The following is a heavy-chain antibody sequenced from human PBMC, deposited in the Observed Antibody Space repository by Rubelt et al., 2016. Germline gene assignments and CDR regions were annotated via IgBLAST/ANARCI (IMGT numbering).Heavy chain of an antibody. CDR3: ARPTGASSASGSFLV. CDR2: FFHDGST. D-gene: IGHD3-10*01. J-gene: IGHJ4*02. V-gene: IGHV4-38-2*02. CDR1: GYSINNGYY. Sequence: QVQLQESGPGLVKPSETLSLTCTVSGYSINNGYYWGWIRQPPGKGLEWIASFFHDGSTKYNPSLKSRVTRSKDGSKNQCSLNLSSVTAADTAGYYCARPTGASSASGSFLVWGQGTLVTVSS.